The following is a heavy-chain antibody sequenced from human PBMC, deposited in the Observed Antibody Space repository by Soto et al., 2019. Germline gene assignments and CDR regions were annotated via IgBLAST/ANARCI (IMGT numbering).Heavy chain of an antibody. CDR1: GFTFSSYG. J-gene: IGHJ5*02. CDR3: ANNLGIAAAGNWFDP. CDR2: ISYDGSNK. V-gene: IGHV3-30*18. D-gene: IGHD6-13*01. Sequence: GGSLRLSCAASGFTFSSYGMHWVRQAPGKGLEWVAVISYDGSNKYYADSVKGRFTISRDNSKNTLYLQMNSLRAEDTAVYYCANNLGIAAAGNWFDPWGQGTLVTVSS.